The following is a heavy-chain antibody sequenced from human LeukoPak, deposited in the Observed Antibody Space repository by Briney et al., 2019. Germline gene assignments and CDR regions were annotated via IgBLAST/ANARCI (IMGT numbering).Heavy chain of an antibody. Sequence: GGSLRLSCAASGFNFSNHAMNWVRQAPGKGLEWVTSFSDSGGITYYADSVEGRFTISRDNSKNTLYLQMNSLRVEDTAVYYCARTIRGFSFGKVDYWGQGTLVTVSS. CDR3: ARTIRGFSFGKVDY. D-gene: IGHD5-18*01. J-gene: IGHJ4*02. CDR1: GFNFSNHA. CDR2: FSDSGGIT. V-gene: IGHV3-23*01.